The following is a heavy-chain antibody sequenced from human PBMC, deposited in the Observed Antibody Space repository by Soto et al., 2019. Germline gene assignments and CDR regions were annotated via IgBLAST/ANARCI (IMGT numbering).Heavy chain of an antibody. D-gene: IGHD1-26*01. Sequence: QVQLVQSGAEVKKPGASVKVSCKASGYTFTSYGISWVRQAPGQGLEWMGWISAYNGNTNYAQKLQGRVTMTTDTSTSTAYMELRSLRSDDMAVYYCARDKGRELLEAAYYYYGMDVWGQGTTVTVSS. V-gene: IGHV1-18*03. CDR2: ISAYNGNT. J-gene: IGHJ6*02. CDR3: ARDKGRELLEAAYYYYGMDV. CDR1: GYTFTSYG.